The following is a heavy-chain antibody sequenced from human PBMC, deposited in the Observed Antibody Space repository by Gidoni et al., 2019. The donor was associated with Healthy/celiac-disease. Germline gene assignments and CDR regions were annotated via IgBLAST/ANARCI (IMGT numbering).Heavy chain of an antibody. Sequence: QVQLQESGPGLVKPSETPSLTCTVSRYSISSGYHWGGIRQPPGKGLEWIGSIYHSGSTYYNPSLMTRVTISVDTYKNQFSLKLSAVTAADTAVYYCARSSSSWYFDLWGRGTLVTVSS. CDR3: ARSSSSWYFDL. CDR2: IYHSGST. J-gene: IGHJ2*01. V-gene: IGHV4-38-2*02. D-gene: IGHD6-13*01. CDR1: RYSISSGYH.